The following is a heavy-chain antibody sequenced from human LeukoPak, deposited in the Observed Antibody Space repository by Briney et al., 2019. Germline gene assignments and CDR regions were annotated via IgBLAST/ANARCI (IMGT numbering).Heavy chain of an antibody. CDR1: GFAFNTYA. CDR3: ARGGLGTSGFN. Sequence: PGGSLRLSCAASGFAFNTYAMTWVRQAPGKGLEWVSSISGVGPGTYYADSVKGRFTISRDNSKNTLYLQMDSLRTEDTAVYFCARGGLGTSGFNWGQGTLVTVSS. J-gene: IGHJ4*02. D-gene: IGHD6-25*01. CDR2: ISGVGPGT. V-gene: IGHV3-23*01.